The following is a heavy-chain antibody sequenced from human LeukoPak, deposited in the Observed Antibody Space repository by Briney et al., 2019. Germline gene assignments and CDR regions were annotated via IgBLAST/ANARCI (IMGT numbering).Heavy chain of an antibody. V-gene: IGHV3-23*01. J-gene: IGHJ6*02. CDR1: EFTFGNYA. Sequence: PGGSLRLSCVVSEFTFGNYALHWVRQAPGRGLEWDSTISGRDGRTFYADSVKGRFTISRDNAKSILYLDVNRLRVEDTAVYFCAKMSWVATLMGAMDVWGPGTTVIVSS. CDR3: AKMSWVATLMGAMDV. D-gene: IGHD2-8*01. CDR2: ISGRDGRT.